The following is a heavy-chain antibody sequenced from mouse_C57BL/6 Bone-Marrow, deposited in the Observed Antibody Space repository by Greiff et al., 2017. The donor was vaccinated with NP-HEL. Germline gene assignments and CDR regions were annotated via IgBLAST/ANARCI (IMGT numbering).Heavy chain of an antibody. V-gene: IGHV1-55*01. D-gene: IGHD2-4*01. CDR1: GYTFTSYW. CDR2: IYPGSGST. Sequence: QVQLQQSGAELVKPGASVKMSCKASGYTFTSYWITWVKQRPGQGLEWIGDIYPGSGSTNYNEKFKSKATLTVDTSSSTAYMQLSSLTSEDSAVYYCARGIYYDYRGFAYWGQGTLVTVSA. CDR3: ARGIYYDYRGFAY. J-gene: IGHJ3*01.